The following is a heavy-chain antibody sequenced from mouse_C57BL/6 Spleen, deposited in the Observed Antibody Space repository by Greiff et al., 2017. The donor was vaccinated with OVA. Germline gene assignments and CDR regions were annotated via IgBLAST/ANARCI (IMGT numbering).Heavy chain of an antibody. V-gene: IGHV5-6*01. Sequence: EVKLVESGGDLVKPGGSLKLSCAASGFTFSSYGMSWVRQTPDKRLEWVATISSGGSYTYYPDSVKGRFTISRDNAKNTLYLQMSSLKSEDTAMYYCARLDLDYWGQGTTLTVSS. D-gene: IGHD2-4*01. CDR2: ISSGGSYT. CDR1: GFTFSSYG. CDR3: ARLDLDY. J-gene: IGHJ2*01.